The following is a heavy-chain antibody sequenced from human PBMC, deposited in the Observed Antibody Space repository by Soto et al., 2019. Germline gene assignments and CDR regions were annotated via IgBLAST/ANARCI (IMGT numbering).Heavy chain of an antibody. CDR1: GGTFYTYT. D-gene: IGHD5-18*01. J-gene: IGHJ4*02. CDR3: ARIPRYSFPTSDDLDS. V-gene: IGHV1-69*13. Sequence: SVKVSCKASGGTFYTYTFSWVRQAPGQGLEWMGSITPIYPTTNYAERFQGRLTITADGSTHTAYMDLTSLTSEDTAVYYCARIPRYSFPTSDDLDSWGQGTLVTVSS. CDR2: ITPIYPTT.